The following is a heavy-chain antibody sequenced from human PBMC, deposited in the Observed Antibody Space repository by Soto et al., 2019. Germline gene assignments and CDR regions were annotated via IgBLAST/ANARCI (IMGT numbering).Heavy chain of an antibody. J-gene: IGHJ4*02. D-gene: IGHD6-19*01. CDR3: ARDYFPYDSSGWGFDY. CDR1: GFTFSSYG. V-gene: IGHV3-33*01. CDR2: IWYDGSNK. Sequence: GGSLRLSCAASGFTFSSYGMHWVRQAPGKGLEWVAVIWYDGSNKYYADSVKGRFTISRDNSKNTLYLQMNSLRAEDTAVYYCARDYFPYDSSGWGFDYWGQGTLVTVSS.